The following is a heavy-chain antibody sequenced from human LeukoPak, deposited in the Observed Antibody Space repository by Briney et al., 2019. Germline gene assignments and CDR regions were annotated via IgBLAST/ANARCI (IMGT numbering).Heavy chain of an antibody. CDR1: GGSITSSSYY. D-gene: IGHD6-19*01. CDR2: IYYSGST. J-gene: IGHJ4*02. V-gene: IGHV4-39*07. CDR3: ARVSGWNPLQAAHLDY. Sequence: SETLSLTCTVSGGSITSSSYYWGWIRQPPGKGLQWIGSIYYSGSTYYNPSLKSRVTISVDTSKNQFSLNLSSVTAADTAVYYCARVSGWNPLQAAHLDYWGQGTLVSVSS.